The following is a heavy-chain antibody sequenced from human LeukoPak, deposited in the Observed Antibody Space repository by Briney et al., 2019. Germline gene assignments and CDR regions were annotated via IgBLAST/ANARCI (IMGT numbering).Heavy chain of an antibody. CDR1: GYSISSGYY. Sequence: SETLSLTCTVSGYSISSGYYWGWIRQPPGKGLEWIGSIYHSGSSYYNPSLNSRVTISVDTSKNQFSLKLSSATAADTAVYYCARSSSGWYWFDPWGRGTLVTVSS. CDR3: ARSSSGWYWFDP. V-gene: IGHV4-38-2*02. CDR2: IYHSGSS. D-gene: IGHD6-19*01. J-gene: IGHJ5*02.